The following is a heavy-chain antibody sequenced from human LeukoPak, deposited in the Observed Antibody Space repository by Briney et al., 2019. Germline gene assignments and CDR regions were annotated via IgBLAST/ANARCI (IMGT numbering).Heavy chain of an antibody. Sequence: GGSLRLSCAASGFTFSAYWMSWARQAPGKGLEWVANIKPDGSEKYYIDSVKGRFAIFRDNAKNSLSLQMNSLRAEDTAVYYCARDDYGGTGYWGQGTLVTVSS. J-gene: IGHJ4*02. CDR1: GFTFSAYW. CDR2: IKPDGSEK. V-gene: IGHV3-7*01. CDR3: ARDDYGGTGY. D-gene: IGHD4/OR15-4a*01.